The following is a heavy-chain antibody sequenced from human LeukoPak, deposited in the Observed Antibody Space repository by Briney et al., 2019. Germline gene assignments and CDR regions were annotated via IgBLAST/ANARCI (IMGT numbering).Heavy chain of an antibody. J-gene: IGHJ4*02. CDR2: ISYDGSNK. Sequence: GGSLRLSCAASGFTFSSYGMHWVRQAPGKGLEWVAVISYDGSNKYYADSVKGRFTISRDNSKNTLYLQMNSLRGEETAVYYCAKDGGLLTTRYYFDYWGQGTLVTVSS. CDR1: GFTFSSYG. D-gene: IGHD4-11*01. V-gene: IGHV3-30*18. CDR3: AKDGGLLTTRYYFDY.